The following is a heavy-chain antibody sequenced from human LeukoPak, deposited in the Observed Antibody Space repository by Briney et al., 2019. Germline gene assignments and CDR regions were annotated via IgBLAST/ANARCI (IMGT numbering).Heavy chain of an antibody. CDR3: ARSGLGYCSSTSCSSWFDP. V-gene: IGHV4-34*01. CDR2: INHSGST. CDR1: GGSFSGYY. Sequence: PSETLSLTRAVYGGSFSGYYWSWIRQPPGKGLEWIGEINHSGSTNYNPSLKSRVTISVDTSKNQFSLKLSSVTAADTAVYYCARSGLGYCSSTSCSSWFDPWGQGTLVTVSS. D-gene: IGHD2-2*03. J-gene: IGHJ5*02.